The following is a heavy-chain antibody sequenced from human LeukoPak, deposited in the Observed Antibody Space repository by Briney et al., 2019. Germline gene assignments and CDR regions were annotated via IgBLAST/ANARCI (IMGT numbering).Heavy chain of an antibody. D-gene: IGHD3-3*01. J-gene: IGHJ4*02. CDR1: GXSISSSSYY. V-gene: IGHV4-39*01. Sequence: SETLSLTCTVSGXSISSSSYYWGWIRQPPGKGLEWIGSIYYSGSTYYNPSLKSRVTISVDTSKNQFSLKLSSVTAADTAVYYCARLPYYDFWSGPYYDYWGQGILVTVSS. CDR2: IYYSGST. CDR3: ARLPYYDFWSGPYYDY.